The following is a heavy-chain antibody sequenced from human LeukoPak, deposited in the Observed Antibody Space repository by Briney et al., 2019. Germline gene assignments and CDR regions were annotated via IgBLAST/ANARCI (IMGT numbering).Heavy chain of an antibody. CDR3: ARDQPPADGSGSYYNVN. V-gene: IGHV1-69*04. CDR1: GGTFSSYT. Sequence: SVKVSCKASGGTFSSYTISWVRQAPGQGLEWMGRIIPILGIANYAQKFQGRVTITADKSTSTAYMERSSLRSEDTAVYYCARDQPPADGSGSYYNVNWGQGTLVTVSS. J-gene: IGHJ4*02. D-gene: IGHD3-10*01. CDR2: IIPILGIA.